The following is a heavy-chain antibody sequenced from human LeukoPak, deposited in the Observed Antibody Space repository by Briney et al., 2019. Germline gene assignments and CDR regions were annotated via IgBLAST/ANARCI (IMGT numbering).Heavy chain of an antibody. CDR2: IYSNGNI. V-gene: IGHV3-NL1*01. CDR1: GFTFSSYA. J-gene: IGHJ4*02. CDR3: ATYVSAHYGYDY. Sequence: GGSLRLSCAASGFTFSSYAMHWVRQAPGKGLEWVSVIYSNGNIYYADSVKGRFTISRDNAKNSLFLQMNSLRAEDTAVYYCATYVSAHYGYDYWGQGTLVTVSS. D-gene: IGHD3-10*01.